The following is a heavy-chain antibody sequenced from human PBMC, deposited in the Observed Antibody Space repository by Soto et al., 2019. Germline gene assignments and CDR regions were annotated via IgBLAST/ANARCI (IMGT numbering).Heavy chain of an antibody. CDR2: INPNSGGT. J-gene: IGHJ5*02. CDR3: ARGGDLYCSGGSCYSWFDP. CDR1: GYTFTGYY. V-gene: IGHV1-2*04. Sequence: QVQLVQSGAEVKKPGASVKVSCKASGYTFTGYYMHWVRQAPGQGLEWMGWINPNSGGTNDAQKFQGWVNMTRDTSISTAYMELSRLRSDDTAVYYCARGGDLYCSGGSCYSWFDPWGQGTLVTVSS. D-gene: IGHD2-15*01.